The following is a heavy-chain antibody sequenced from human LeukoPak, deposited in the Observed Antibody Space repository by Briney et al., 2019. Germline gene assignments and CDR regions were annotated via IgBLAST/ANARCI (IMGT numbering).Heavy chain of an antibody. V-gene: IGHV1-69*06. CDR3: TTRGYSSSWSLNHFDY. Sequence: ASVKVACKASGDTFSNYAISWVRQAPGQGLEWMGGIIPISGTAQYAQKFQGRVTITADKSTNTAYMELSSLRSEDTAVYYCTTRGYSSSWSLNHFDYWGQGTLVTVS. D-gene: IGHD6-13*01. CDR1: GDTFSNYA. CDR2: IIPISGTA. J-gene: IGHJ4*02.